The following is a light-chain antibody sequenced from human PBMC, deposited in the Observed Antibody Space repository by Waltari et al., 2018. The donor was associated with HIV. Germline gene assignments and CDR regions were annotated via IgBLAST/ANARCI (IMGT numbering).Light chain of an antibody. J-gene: IGKJ1*01. Sequence: ELVLTQSPGTLSLSQGERATLSCRASQSVSSNYLAWYQQKPGQAPRRLIYGASSRATGIPDRFSGSGSGTDFTLTISRLEPEDFAVYYCQQYGSSPWTFGQGTKVEIK. CDR1: QSVSSNY. V-gene: IGKV3-20*01. CDR3: QQYGSSPWT. CDR2: GAS.